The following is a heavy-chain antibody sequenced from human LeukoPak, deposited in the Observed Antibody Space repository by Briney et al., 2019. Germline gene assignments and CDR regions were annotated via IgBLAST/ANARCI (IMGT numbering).Heavy chain of an antibody. Sequence: GGSLRLSCAASGFTFSSYSMNWVRQAPGKGLEWVSYISSSSTTIYFADSVKGRFTISRDNAKNSLYLQMNSLRDEDTAVYYCARRMGGELVALDIWGQGTMVTVSS. CDR3: ARRMGGELVALDI. V-gene: IGHV3-48*02. CDR2: ISSSSTTI. D-gene: IGHD1-7*01. CDR1: GFTFSSYS. J-gene: IGHJ3*02.